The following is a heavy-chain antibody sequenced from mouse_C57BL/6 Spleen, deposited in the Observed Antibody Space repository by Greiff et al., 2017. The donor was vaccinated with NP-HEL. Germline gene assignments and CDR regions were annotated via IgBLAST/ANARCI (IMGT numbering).Heavy chain of an antibody. V-gene: IGHV1-26*01. J-gene: IGHJ1*03. CDR2: INPNNGGT. D-gene: IGHD1-1*01. CDR3: ASKTTVVADWYFDV. CDR1: GYTFTDYY. Sequence: VQLQQSGPELVKPGASVKISCKASGYTFTDYYMNWVKQSHGKSLEWIGDINPNNGGTSYNQKFKGKATLTVDKSSSTAYMELRSLTSEDSAVYYCASKTTVVADWYFDVWGTGTTVTVSS.